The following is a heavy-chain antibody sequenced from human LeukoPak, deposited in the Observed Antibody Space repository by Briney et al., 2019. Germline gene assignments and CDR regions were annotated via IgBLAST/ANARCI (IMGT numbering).Heavy chain of an antibody. Sequence: SETLSLTCTVSGGSISSGSYYWSWIRQPAGKGLEWIGRIYTSGSTNYNPSLKSRVTISVDTSKNQFSLKLSSVTAADTAVYYCARAERVAGTTAFDYWGQGTLVTVSS. CDR3: ARAERVAGTTAFDY. CDR2: IYTSGST. CDR1: GGSISSGSYY. V-gene: IGHV4-61*02. D-gene: IGHD6-19*01. J-gene: IGHJ4*02.